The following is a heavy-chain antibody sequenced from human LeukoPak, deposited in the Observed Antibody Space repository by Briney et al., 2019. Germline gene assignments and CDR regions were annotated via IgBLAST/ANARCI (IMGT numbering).Heavy chain of an antibody. Sequence: GGSLRLSCAGSGFTFSSYWMSWVRQVPGKGLEWVANIKQDGSEKDYVDSVKGRFTISRDNAKNSLYLQMNSLRAEDTAVYYCARDQETVFGVVIYNYWVQGTLVTVSS. J-gene: IGHJ4*02. D-gene: IGHD3-3*01. V-gene: IGHV3-7*01. CDR2: IKQDGSEK. CDR1: GFTFSSYW. CDR3: ARDQETVFGVVIYNY.